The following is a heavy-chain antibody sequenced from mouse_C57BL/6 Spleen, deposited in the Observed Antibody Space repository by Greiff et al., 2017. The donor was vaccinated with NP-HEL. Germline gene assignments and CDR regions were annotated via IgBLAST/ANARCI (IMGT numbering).Heavy chain of an antibody. Sequence: VQLKQSGAELVRPGASVKLSCTASGFNIKDDYMHWVKQRPEQGLEWIGWIDPENGDTEYASKFQGKATITADTSSNTAYLQLSSLTSEDTAVYYCTRYGNYPFDYWGQGTTLTVSS. D-gene: IGHD2-1*01. V-gene: IGHV14-4*01. CDR3: TRYGNYPFDY. CDR1: GFNIKDDY. CDR2: IDPENGDT. J-gene: IGHJ2*01.